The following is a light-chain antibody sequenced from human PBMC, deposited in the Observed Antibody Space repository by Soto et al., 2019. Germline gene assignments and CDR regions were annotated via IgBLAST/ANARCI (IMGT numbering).Light chain of an antibody. CDR2: DDD. CDR3: GSWDSSLSAYV. CDR1: SSKIGGNS. Sequence: QSAMTQPPSVSAAPGQRVTISCSGSSSKIGGNSVSWYQQLPGTAPKLLIYDDDKRPSGIPDRFSGSKSGTSATLGITGFQTGDEADHYCGSWDSSLSAYVFGTGTKLTVL. J-gene: IGLJ1*01. V-gene: IGLV1-51*01.